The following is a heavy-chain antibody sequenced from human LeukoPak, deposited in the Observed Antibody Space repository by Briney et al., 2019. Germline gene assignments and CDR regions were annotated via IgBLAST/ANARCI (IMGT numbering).Heavy chain of an antibody. V-gene: IGHV3-23*01. J-gene: IGHJ4*02. Sequence: GGSLRLSCAASGFTFSSYGMHWVRQAPGKGLEWVSAISGSGGSTYYADSVKGRFTISRDNSKNTLYLQMNSLRAEDTAVYYCAKNRRLQILEKWGQGTLVTVSS. CDR3: AKNRRLQILEK. D-gene: IGHD1-14*01. CDR2: ISGSGGST. CDR1: GFTFSSYG.